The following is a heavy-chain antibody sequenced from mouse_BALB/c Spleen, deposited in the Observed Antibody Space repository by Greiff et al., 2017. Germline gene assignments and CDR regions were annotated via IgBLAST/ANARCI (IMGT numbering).Heavy chain of an antibody. D-gene: IGHD2-1*01. V-gene: IGHV5-4*02. J-gene: IGHJ2*01. CDR3: ARYGNYVLDY. CDR2: ISDGGSYT. CDR1: GFTFSDYY. Sequence: EVQLVESGGGLVKPGGSLKLSCAASGFTFSDYYMYWVRQTPEKRLEWVATISDGGSYTYYPDSVKGRFTISRDNAKNNLYLQMSSLKSEDTAMYYCARYGNYVLDYWGQGTTLTVSS.